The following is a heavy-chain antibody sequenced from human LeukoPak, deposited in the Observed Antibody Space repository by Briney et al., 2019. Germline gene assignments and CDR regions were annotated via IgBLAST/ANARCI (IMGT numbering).Heavy chain of an antibody. Sequence: ASVKVSCEASGYTFTSYDIYWVRQATGQGLEWMGWMNPNSGNTGYAQKFQGRVTMTRNTSISTAYMELSSLRSEDTAVYYCARGSRYEWELQPYAFDIWGQGTMVTVSS. CDR1: GYTFTSYD. CDR2: MNPNSGNT. J-gene: IGHJ3*02. D-gene: IGHD1-26*01. CDR3: ARGSRYEWELQPYAFDI. V-gene: IGHV1-8*01.